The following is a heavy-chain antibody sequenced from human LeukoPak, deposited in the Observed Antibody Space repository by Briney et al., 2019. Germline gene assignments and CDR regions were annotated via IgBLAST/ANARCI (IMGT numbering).Heavy chain of an antibody. CDR3: ARIAFGGYIVAQDY. J-gene: IGHJ4*02. D-gene: IGHD3-16*01. CDR2: LNPSGGT. Sequence: PSETLSLTCAVYGGSFRCYFWSWIRQPPGKGLEWIGELNPSGGTNYNASLKSRITISVDTSKNQFSLNLASVTAADTSVYYCARIAFGGYIVAQDYWGQGTLVIVSS. CDR1: GGSFRCYF. V-gene: IGHV4-34*01.